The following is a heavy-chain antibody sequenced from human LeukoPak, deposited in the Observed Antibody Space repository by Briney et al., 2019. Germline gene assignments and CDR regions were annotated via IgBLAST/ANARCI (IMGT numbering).Heavy chain of an antibody. CDR2: ISSSSSTV. V-gene: IGHV3-48*01. Sequence: PGGSLRLSCAASGFTFSTYSMNWVRQAPGKGLEWVSYISSSSSTVYSADSVKGRFTISRDNAKNSLYLQMNSLRAEDTAVYYCARDWFHAIDYWGQGTLVTVSS. CDR1: GFTFSTYS. CDR3: ARDWFHAIDY. J-gene: IGHJ4*02. D-gene: IGHD2/OR15-2a*01.